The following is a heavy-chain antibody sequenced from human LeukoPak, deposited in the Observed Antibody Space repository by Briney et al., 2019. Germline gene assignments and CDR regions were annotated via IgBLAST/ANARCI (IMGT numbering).Heavy chain of an antibody. J-gene: IGHJ3*02. D-gene: IGHD1-26*01. CDR2: IYSAGAT. CDR1: GFTVSDNY. Sequence: GGSLRPSCAASGFTVSDNYMTWVRQAPGKGLEWVSSIYSAGATHYAESVKGRFTISRDNSKNTLYLQMNSLRAEDMAVYYCARIEWERLGRAFDIWGQGTMVTVSS. CDR3: ARIEWERLGRAFDI. V-gene: IGHV3-53*01.